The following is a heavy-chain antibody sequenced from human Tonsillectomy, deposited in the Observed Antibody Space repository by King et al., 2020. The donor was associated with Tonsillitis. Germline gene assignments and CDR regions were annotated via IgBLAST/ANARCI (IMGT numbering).Heavy chain of an antibody. CDR1: GFTFSSYS. CDR3: ARDVPYSYCGGDCYAFDY. Sequence: VQLVESGGGLVKPGGSLRLSCAASGFTFSSYSMNWVRQAPGKGLEWVSSISSSSSYIYYADSAKGRFTISRDNAKNSLYLQMNSLRAEDTAVYYCARDVPYSYCGGDCYAFDYWGQGTLVTVSS. V-gene: IGHV3-21*01. J-gene: IGHJ4*02. CDR2: ISSSSSYI. D-gene: IGHD2-21*02.